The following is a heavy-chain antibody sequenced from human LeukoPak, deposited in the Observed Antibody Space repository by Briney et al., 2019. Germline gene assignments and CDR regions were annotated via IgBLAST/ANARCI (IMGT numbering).Heavy chain of an antibody. CDR3: AKDPPRDTAKSRHDD. CDR2: IKQDGSEK. CDR1: RFTFSSYW. D-gene: IGHD5-18*01. V-gene: IGHV3-7*03. Sequence: GGSLRLSCAASRFTFSSYWMSWVRQAPGKGLEWVANIKQDGSEKYYVDSVKGRFTISRDNAKNSLYLQMNSLRAEDTAVYYCAKDPPRDTAKSRHDDWGQGTLVTVSS. J-gene: IGHJ4*02.